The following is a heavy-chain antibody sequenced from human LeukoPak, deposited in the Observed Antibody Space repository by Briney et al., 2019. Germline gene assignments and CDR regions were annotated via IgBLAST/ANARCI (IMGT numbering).Heavy chain of an antibody. V-gene: IGHV4-34*01. CDR1: GGSFSGYY. CDR2: INHSGST. CDR3: AGGLMLGIGRLRLDGPRLDY. Sequence: SETLSLTCAVYGGSFSGYYWSWIRQPPGKGLEWIGEINHSGSTNYNPSLKSRVTISVDTSKNQCSLKLSSVTAADTAVYYCAGGLMLGIGRLRLDGPRLDYWGQGTLVTVSS. J-gene: IGHJ4*02. D-gene: IGHD5-12*01.